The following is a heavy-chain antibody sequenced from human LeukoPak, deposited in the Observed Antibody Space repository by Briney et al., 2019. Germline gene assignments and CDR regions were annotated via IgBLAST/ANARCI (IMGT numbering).Heavy chain of an antibody. CDR1: GGSISSSSYY. CDR3: ARRGYCSSTSCYEYWFDP. CDR2: IYYSGST. D-gene: IGHD2-2*01. J-gene: IGHJ5*02. Sequence: SETLSLTCTVSGGSISSSSYYWGWIRQPPGKGLEWIGIIYYSGSTYYNPSLKSRLTISVDTSKNQFSLKLSSVTATDTAVYYCARRGYCSSTSCYEYWFDPWGQGTLVTVSP. V-gene: IGHV4-39*01.